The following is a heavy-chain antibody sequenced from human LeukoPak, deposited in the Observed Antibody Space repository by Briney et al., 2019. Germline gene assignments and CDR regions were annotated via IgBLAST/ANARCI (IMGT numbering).Heavy chain of an antibody. Sequence: PSETLSLTCTVSGGSISSSSYYWGWIRQPPGKGLEWIGSIYYSGSTYYNPSLKSRVTMSVDTSKNQFSLKLSSVTAADTAVYYCAREERGVVPAAYETYYYYYMDVWGKGTTVTISS. V-gene: IGHV4-39*07. J-gene: IGHJ6*03. D-gene: IGHD2-2*01. CDR1: GGSISSSSYY. CDR2: IYYSGST. CDR3: AREERGVVPAAYETYYYYYMDV.